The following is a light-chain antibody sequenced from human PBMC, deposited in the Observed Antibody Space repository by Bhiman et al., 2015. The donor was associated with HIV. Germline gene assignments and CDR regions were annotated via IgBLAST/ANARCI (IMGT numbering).Light chain of an antibody. J-gene: IGLJ3*02. CDR2: EVT. Sequence: QSALTQPPSASGSPGQSVTISCTGTSSDVGGYNYVSWYQQHPGKAPKLIIYEVTKRPSGVPDRFSGSKSANTASLTVSGLQADDEADYYCNSYGGSLWVFGGGTKLTVL. CDR1: SSDVGGYNY. CDR3: NSYGGSLWV. V-gene: IGLV2-8*01.